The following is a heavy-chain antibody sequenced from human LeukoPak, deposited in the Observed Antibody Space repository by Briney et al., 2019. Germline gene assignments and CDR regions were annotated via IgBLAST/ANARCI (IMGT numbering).Heavy chain of an antibody. J-gene: IGHJ3*02. CDR2: ITGSGDGT. CDR3: AKDSPVATM. CDR1: GFTFRNYG. Sequence: GGSLRLSCAASGFTFRNYGMSWVRQAPGKGLEWVSAITGSGDGTYYADSLKGRFTVSRDNSKNTLFLQMNSLRAEHTAVYYCAKDSPVATMWGQGTMVTVSS. V-gene: IGHV3-23*01. D-gene: IGHD5-12*01.